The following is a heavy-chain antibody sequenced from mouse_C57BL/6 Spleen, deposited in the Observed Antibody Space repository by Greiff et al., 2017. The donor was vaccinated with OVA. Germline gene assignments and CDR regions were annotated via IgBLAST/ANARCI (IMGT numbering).Heavy chain of an antibody. CDR2: IHPNSGST. D-gene: IGHD1-1*01. Sequence: QVQLQQPGAELVKPGASVKLSCKASGYTFTSYWMHWVKQRPGQGLEWIGMIHPNSGSTNYNEKFKSKATLTVDKSSSTAYMQLSSLTSEDSAVYYCERRDYGSCYDYFDYWGQGTTLTVAS. CDR3: ERRDYGSCYDYFDY. V-gene: IGHV1-64*01. CDR1: GYTFTSYW. J-gene: IGHJ2*01.